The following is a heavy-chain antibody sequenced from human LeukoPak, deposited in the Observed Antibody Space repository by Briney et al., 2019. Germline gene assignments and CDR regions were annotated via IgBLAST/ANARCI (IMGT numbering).Heavy chain of an antibody. CDR2: MNPNSGNT. D-gene: IGHD6-6*01. Sequence: ASVKVSCKASGYTFTSYDINWVRQATGQGLGWMGWMNPNSGNTGYAQKFQGRVTITRNTSISTAYMELSSLRSEDTAVYYCARRGIAARAFDYWGQGTLVTVSS. CDR1: GYTFTSYD. V-gene: IGHV1-8*03. CDR3: ARRGIAARAFDY. J-gene: IGHJ4*02.